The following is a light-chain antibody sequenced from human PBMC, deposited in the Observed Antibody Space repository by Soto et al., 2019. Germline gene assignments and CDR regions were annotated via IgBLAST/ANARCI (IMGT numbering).Light chain of an antibody. J-gene: IGLJ3*02. CDR3: QSSDRTNWV. V-gene: IGLV6-57*01. Sequence: NFMLTQPHSVSESQGKPVTISCTRSSGSIAGNYVQWYQQRPGSSPTTVIYENNQRPSGVPDRFSGSIDSSSNSASLTISGLKTDDEADYYCQSSDRTNWVFGGGTKLTFL. CDR2: ENN. CDR1: SGSIAGNY.